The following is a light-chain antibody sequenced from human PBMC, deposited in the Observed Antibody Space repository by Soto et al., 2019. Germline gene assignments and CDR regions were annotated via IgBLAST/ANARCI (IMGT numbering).Light chain of an antibody. CDR1: QSVSTRA. CDR3: QQCGSSVLS. V-gene: IGKV3-20*01. Sequence: EIVCTVSPETLSLYPREIATLSCRARQSVSTRALAWYQQKPGQAPRPLIYGASSRVTGTPDRFSVSGSGTDFTLFISRLETEYGAVYYCQQCGSSVLSFGGGTKVDIK. J-gene: IGKJ4*01. CDR2: GAS.